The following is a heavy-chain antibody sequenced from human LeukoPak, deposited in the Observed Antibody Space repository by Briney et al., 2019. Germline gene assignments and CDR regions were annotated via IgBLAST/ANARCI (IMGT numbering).Heavy chain of an antibody. V-gene: IGHV4-59*01. Sequence: PSETLSPTCTVSGGSISSYYWSWIRQPPGKGLEWIGYIYYSGSTNYNPSLKSRVTISVDTSKNQFSLKLSSVTAADTAVYYCARGGYDSSGYDYYAASSWGQGTLVTVSS. D-gene: IGHD3-22*01. CDR2: IYYSGST. CDR3: ARGGYDSSGYDYYAASS. J-gene: IGHJ4*02. CDR1: GGSISSYY.